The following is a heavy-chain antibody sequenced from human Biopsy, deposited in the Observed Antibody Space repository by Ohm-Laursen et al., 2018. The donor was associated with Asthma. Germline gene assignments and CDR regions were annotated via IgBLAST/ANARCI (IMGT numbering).Heavy chain of an antibody. Sequence: SDTLSLTCIASGVSIRSYYWTWIRQPPGKGLEWIGNIHYSGSTYSNPSLKSRVTISVDTSKKQISLRLSSVIAADTAVYYCAGFCSGGNCPDHWGQGTLVTVSS. V-gene: IGHV4-59*07. CDR2: IHYSGST. CDR3: AGFCSGGNCPDH. CDR1: GVSIRSYY. D-gene: IGHD2-15*01. J-gene: IGHJ4*02.